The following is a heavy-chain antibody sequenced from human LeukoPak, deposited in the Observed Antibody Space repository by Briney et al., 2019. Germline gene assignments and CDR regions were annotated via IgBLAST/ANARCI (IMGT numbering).Heavy chain of an antibody. D-gene: IGHD2-15*01. CDR2: ISYDGSNK. CDR3: AKLSDCSGGSCYSENYFDY. Sequence: PGGSLGLSCAASGFTFSSYGMHWVRQAPGKGLEWVAVISYDGSNKYYADSVKGRFTISRDNSKNTLYLQMNSLRAEDTAVYYCAKLSDCSGGSCYSENYFDYWGQGTLVTVSS. J-gene: IGHJ4*02. CDR1: GFTFSSYG. V-gene: IGHV3-30*18.